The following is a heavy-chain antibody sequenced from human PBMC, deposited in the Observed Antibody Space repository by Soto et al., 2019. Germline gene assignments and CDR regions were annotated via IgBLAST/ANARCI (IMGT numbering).Heavy chain of an antibody. V-gene: IGHV3-30-3*01. D-gene: IGHD2-2*02. J-gene: IGHJ6*02. CDR3: ARRALYTYYTMDV. Sequence: QVQLVESGGGVVQPGRSLRLSCAASGFTFSSYAMHWVRQAPGKGLEWVAVISNDGSNEYYADSVKGRFTTSRDNSKNTVYLQMHSLRVEDTAVYYCARRALYTYYTMDVWGQGTTVTASS. CDR2: ISNDGSNE. CDR1: GFTFSSYA.